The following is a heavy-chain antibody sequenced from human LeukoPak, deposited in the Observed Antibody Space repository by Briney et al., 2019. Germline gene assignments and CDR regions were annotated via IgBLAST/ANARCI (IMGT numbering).Heavy chain of an antibody. CDR1: GFTFSSYA. Sequence: GGSLRLSCAASGFTFSSYAMHWVRQAPGKGLEWVAVIWYDGSNKYYADSVKGRFTISRDNSKNTLFVQMSSLRAEDTAVYYCAKGSRQFSGDKAGPIDYWGQGTLVTVSS. J-gene: IGHJ4*02. D-gene: IGHD6-19*01. CDR3: AKGSRQFSGDKAGPIDY. V-gene: IGHV3-33*06. CDR2: IWYDGSNK.